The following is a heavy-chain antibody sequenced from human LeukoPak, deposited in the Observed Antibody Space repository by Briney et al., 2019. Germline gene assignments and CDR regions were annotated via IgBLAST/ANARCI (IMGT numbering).Heavy chain of an antibody. J-gene: IGHJ6*02. CDR3: ARVGAPYQYYYYYGMDV. CDR2: ISYDGSNK. V-gene: IGHV3-30*04. D-gene: IGHD2-2*01. CDR1: GFTFSSYA. Sequence: GGSLRLSCAASGFTFSSYAMHWVRQAPGKGLEWVAVISYDGSNKYYADSVKGRFTISRDNSKNTLYLQMNSLRAEDTAVYYCARVGAPYQYYYYYGMDVWGQGTTVTVSS.